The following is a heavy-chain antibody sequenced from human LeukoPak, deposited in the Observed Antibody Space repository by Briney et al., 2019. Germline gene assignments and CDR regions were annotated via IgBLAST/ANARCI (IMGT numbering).Heavy chain of an antibody. Sequence: PGGSLRLSCAASGFTFNSYSMNWVRQAPGKGLEWVSSISSSSSYIYYADSVKGRFTISRDNAKNSLYLQMNSLRAEDTAVYYCARDRGSYAPDAFDIWGQGTMVTVSS. CDR1: GFTFNSYS. V-gene: IGHV3-21*01. J-gene: IGHJ3*02. CDR2: ISSSSSYI. CDR3: ARDRGSYAPDAFDI. D-gene: IGHD1-26*01.